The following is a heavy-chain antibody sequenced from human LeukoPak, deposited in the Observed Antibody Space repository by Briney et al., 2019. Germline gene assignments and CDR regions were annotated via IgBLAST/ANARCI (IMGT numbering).Heavy chain of an antibody. CDR2: ISGSGGST. V-gene: IGHV3-23*01. CDR3: ARPSPPGDGYNPCDY. D-gene: IGHD5-24*01. CDR1: GFTFSDYA. Sequence: GGSLRLSCAASGFTFSDYAMSWVRQAPGKGLEWVSSISGSGGSTYYADSVKGRFTISRDNAKNSLYLQMKSLSAEDTAVYYCARPSPPGDGYNPCDYWGPGALVIVSS. J-gene: IGHJ4*02.